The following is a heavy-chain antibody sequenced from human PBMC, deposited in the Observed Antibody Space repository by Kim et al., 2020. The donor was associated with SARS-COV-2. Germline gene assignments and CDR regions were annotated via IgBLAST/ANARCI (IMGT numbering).Heavy chain of an antibody. CDR2: INAGNGNT. CDR1: GYAFTSYA. Sequence: ASVKVSCKASGYAFTSYAMHWVCQAPGQRLEWMGWINAGNGNTKYSQKFQGRVTITRDTSASTAYMELSSLRSEDTAVYYCARWGAAGKLDYWGQGTLVTVSS. D-gene: IGHD6-13*01. J-gene: IGHJ4*02. V-gene: IGHV1-3*01. CDR3: ARWGAAGKLDY.